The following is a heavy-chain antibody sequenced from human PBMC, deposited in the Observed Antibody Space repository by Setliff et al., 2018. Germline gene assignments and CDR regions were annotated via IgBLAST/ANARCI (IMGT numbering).Heavy chain of an antibody. V-gene: IGHV1-8*03. CDR3: ARAPAYVGNLMVVVTTEGYYFDS. D-gene: IGHD3-22*01. CDR1: GHTFTSYD. Sequence: ASVKVSCKASGHTFTSYDINWVRQATGRGLEWMGWVNPNSGNTGYAQKFQGRVTITRNTSISTAYMELNSLRSEDTAVYFCARAPAYVGNLMVVVTTEGYYFDSWGQGTLVTVSS. CDR2: VNPNSGNT. J-gene: IGHJ4*02.